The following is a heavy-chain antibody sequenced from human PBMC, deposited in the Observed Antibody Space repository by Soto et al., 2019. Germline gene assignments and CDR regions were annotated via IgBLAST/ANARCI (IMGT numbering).Heavy chain of an antibody. CDR1: GGSFRGYD. J-gene: IGHJ5*02. CDR3: EEVLFGRLAWFDP. V-gene: IGHV4-34*01. CDR2: INHSGST. D-gene: IGHD1-26*01. Sequence: PSETLSLTCAVCGGSFRGYDGSWIRQPPGKGLEWIGEINHSGSTNYNPSLKSRVTISVDTSKNQFSLKLSSVTAADTAVYYCEEVLFGRLAWFDPWGQGTLVTVSS.